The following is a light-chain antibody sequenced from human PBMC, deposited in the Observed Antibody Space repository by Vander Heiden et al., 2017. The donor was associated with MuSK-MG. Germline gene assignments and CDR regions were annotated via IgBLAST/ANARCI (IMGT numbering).Light chain of an antibody. J-gene: IGKJ5*01. CDR2: AAS. CDR1: QSISSY. V-gene: IGKV1-39*01. Sequence: DILMTQSPSSLSASLGGRVIINCRASQSISSYLNWYQQKPGQAPKLLIYAASSLESGVPDRFSGSGFGTDFTLTISSLQAGDVAIYYCQQSYSNPITFGHGTRLEMK. CDR3: QQSYSNPIT.